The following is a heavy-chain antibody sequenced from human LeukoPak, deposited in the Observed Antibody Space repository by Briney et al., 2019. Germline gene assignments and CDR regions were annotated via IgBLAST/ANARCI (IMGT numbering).Heavy chain of an antibody. CDR1: GFTFSDYA. CDR3: ARDLIGGYNGGYFDS. D-gene: IGHD5-24*01. V-gene: IGHV3-21*01. CDR2: ISSSNSYI. J-gene: IGHJ4*02. Sequence: GGSLRLSCAPSGFTFSDYAMSWVRQAPGKGLKWVSSISSSNSYIYYADSVKGRFTISKDDAKNSLSLHMNSLRAEDTAVYYCARDLIGGYNGGYFDSWGQGILVTFSS.